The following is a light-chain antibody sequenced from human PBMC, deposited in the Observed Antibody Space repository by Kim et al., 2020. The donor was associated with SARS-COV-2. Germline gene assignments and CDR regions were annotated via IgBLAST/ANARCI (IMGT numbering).Light chain of an antibody. V-gene: IGKV1-27*01. CDR1: QAISNS. J-gene: IGKJ1*01. CDR3: QKYNSALET. CDR2: ATS. Sequence: ASVGDRVTITCRASQAISNSLAWCQQKPGKVPKVLIYATSTLQSGVPSRFSGSGSGTDFTLTVSGLQAEDVATYYCQKYNSALETFGQGTKVDIK.